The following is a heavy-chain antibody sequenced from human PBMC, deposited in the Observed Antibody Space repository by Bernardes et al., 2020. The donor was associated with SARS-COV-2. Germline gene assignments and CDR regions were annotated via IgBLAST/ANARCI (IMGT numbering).Heavy chain of an antibody. Sequence: ETLSLTCGFNGGSFSSYYWSWIRQSPGKGLQWIGEINHSGRTKYNPSLKSRVTISVDTSNKQFSVKLRSLTAADTAVYYCATGRFGEAPFHHWGQGTLVTVSS. J-gene: IGHJ1*01. CDR3: ATGRFGEAPFHH. CDR2: INHSGRT. D-gene: IGHD3-10*01. V-gene: IGHV4-34*01. CDR1: GGSFSSYY.